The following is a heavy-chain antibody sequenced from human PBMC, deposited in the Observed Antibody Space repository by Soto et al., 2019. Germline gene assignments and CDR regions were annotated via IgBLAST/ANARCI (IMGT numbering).Heavy chain of an antibody. CDR2: IDPSDSYT. Sequence: GESLKISCKGSGYSFTSYWISWVRQMPGKGLEWMGRIDPSDSYTNYSPSFQGHVTISADKSISTAYLQWSSLKASDTARYYCAGLSIATGNFTLPPPYGMDVWGQGTTVTVSS. CDR3: AGLSIATGNFTLPPPYGMDV. J-gene: IGHJ6*02. CDR1: GYSFTSYW. D-gene: IGHD1-1*01. V-gene: IGHV5-10-1*01.